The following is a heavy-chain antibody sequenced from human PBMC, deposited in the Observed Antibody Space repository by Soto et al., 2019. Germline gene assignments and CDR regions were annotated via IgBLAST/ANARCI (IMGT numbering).Heavy chain of an antibody. J-gene: IGHJ6*02. CDR3: ARDRDYGAGSGPYYYGMDV. D-gene: IGHD3-10*01. CDR2: IYPGDSDT. V-gene: IGHV5-51*01. CDR1: GYTFTDYW. Sequence: PGASLKISCEWSGYTFTDYWTGWVRQLPGKGLEWMGIIYPGDSDTRYSPSFQGHVTITVDKSTSTAYLQMNSLRAEDTAVYYCARDRDYGAGSGPYYYGMDVWGQGTTVTVSS.